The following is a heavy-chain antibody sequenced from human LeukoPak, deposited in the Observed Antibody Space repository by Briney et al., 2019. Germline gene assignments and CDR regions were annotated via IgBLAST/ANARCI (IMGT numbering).Heavy chain of an antibody. CDR1: GFTFSSYA. J-gene: IGHJ4*02. CDR3: ARDGGGDITMVYYFDY. Sequence: GGSLRLSCAASGFTFSSYAMHWVRQAPGKGLEWVAVISYDGSNKYYADPVKGRFTISRDNSKNTLYLQMNSLRAEDTAVYYCARDGGGDITMVYYFDYWGQGTLVTVSS. D-gene: IGHD3-10*01. CDR2: ISYDGSNK. V-gene: IGHV3-30-3*01.